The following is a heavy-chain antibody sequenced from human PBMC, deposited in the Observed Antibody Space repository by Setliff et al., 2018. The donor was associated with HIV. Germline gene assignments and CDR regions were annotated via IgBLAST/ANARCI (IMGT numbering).Heavy chain of an antibody. V-gene: IGHV4-31*08. D-gene: IGHD3-16*01. CDR1: GGSISSGGYH. J-gene: IGHJ4*02. CDR3: VNPSGAMGDFDS. Sequence: SETLSLTCTVSGGSISSGGYHWSWIRQHPGKGLEWIGYIYYHGSTYYNPSLKSRVTISIDTSKNQFSLQLTSVTAADTAVYYCVNPSGAMGDFDSWGQGTLVTVSS. CDR2: IYYHGST.